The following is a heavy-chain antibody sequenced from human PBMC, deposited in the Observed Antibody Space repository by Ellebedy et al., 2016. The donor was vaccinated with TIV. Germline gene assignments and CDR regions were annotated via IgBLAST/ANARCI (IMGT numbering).Heavy chain of an antibody. Sequence: PGGSLRLSCAASGFTFRDFAMNWVRQAPGKGLEWVSAISPSGDITYFADSVKGRFTISRDNSQDTVHLQMHSLGAEDTAVYYCTKRGVAWAAFDIWGPGTLVTVSS. CDR1: GFTFRDFA. V-gene: IGHV3-23*01. CDR2: ISPSGDIT. CDR3: TKRGVAWAAFDI. J-gene: IGHJ3*02. D-gene: IGHD7-27*01.